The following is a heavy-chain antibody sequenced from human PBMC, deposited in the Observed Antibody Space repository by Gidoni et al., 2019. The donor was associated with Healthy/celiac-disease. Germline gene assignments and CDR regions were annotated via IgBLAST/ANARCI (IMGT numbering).Heavy chain of an antibody. CDR3: AKVGEGYDFWSGYIDY. Sequence: EVQLLESGGGWVQPGGSLRLSCAASGFTFSSYAMGWVRQAPGKGLEWVSAISGSGGSTYYADSVKGRFTISRDNSKNTLYLQMNSLRAEDTAVYYCAKVGEGYDFWSGYIDYWGQGTLVTVSS. CDR1: GFTFSSYA. CDR2: ISGSGGST. J-gene: IGHJ4*02. V-gene: IGHV3-23*01. D-gene: IGHD3-3*01.